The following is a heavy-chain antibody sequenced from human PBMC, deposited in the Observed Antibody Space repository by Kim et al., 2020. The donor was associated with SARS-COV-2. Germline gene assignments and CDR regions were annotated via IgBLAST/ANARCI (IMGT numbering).Heavy chain of an antibody. V-gene: IGHV3-7*04. Sequence: GGSLRLSCAASGFTFTNNWMTWVRQAPGKGLEWVATINQDGVEKHYLDSVRGRFTISRDNAKNSVYMQMNSLRAEDTAVYYCARGRGVDVWGQGTTVTVSS. CDR3: ARGRGVDV. J-gene: IGHJ6*02. CDR1: GFTFTNNW. CDR2: INQDGVEK.